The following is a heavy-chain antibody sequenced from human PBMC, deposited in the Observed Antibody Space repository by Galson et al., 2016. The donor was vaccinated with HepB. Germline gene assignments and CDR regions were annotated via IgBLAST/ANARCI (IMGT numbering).Heavy chain of an antibody. CDR1: RFTLSSYA. J-gene: IGHJ3*02. V-gene: IGHV3-23*01. CDR2: ISGSGGVT. D-gene: IGHD4/OR15-4a*01. Sequence: SLRLSCAASRFTLSSYAMSWVRQAPGKGLEWISAISGSGGVTYYADSVKGRFTISRDNSKNTLYLQMNSLRAEDTAVYYCAKHWPVGDVLAATLVHAFDIWGQGTMVTVSS. CDR3: AKHWPVGDVLAATLVHAFDI.